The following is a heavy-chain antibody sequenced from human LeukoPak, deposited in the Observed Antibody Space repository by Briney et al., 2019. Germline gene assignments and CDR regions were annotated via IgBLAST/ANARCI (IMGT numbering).Heavy chain of an antibody. Sequence: GGSLRLSCAASGFTFSSYWMTWVRQAPGKGLEWVSAISGSGGSTYYADSVKGRFTISRDNSKNTLYLQMNSLRAEDTAVYYCARDRAFYYGSGSYYYFDYWGQGTLVTVSS. J-gene: IGHJ4*02. CDR2: ISGSGGST. D-gene: IGHD3-10*01. V-gene: IGHV3-23*01. CDR3: ARDRAFYYGSGSYYYFDY. CDR1: GFTFSSYW.